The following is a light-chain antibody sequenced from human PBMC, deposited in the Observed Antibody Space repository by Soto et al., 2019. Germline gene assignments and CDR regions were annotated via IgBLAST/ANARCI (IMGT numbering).Light chain of an antibody. J-gene: IGLJ3*02. CDR1: SSNIGRNT. CDR3: AAWDDSLNGPV. V-gene: IGLV1-44*01. Sequence: QSVLTQSPSASGTPGQRVTISCSGSSSNIGRNTVNWYQQFPGAAPKLVMYPARFSGSKSGTSASLVIDGLQSEDEADYYCAAWDDSLNGPVFGGGTKLTVL.